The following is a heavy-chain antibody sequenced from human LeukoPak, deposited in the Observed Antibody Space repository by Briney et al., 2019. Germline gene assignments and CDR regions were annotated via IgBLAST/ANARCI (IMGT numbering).Heavy chain of an antibody. CDR1: GASISSYY. V-gene: IGHV4-59*12. CDR2: IYNSGST. D-gene: IGHD6-19*01. CDR3: ARGYSSGWPPGPYYYYGMAV. Sequence: SETLSLTCTVSGASISSYYWSWIRQSPGKGLEWIGYIYNSGSTNYNPSLKSRVTISVDTSKNQFSLKLSSVTAADTAVYYCARGYSSGWPPGPYYYYGMAVWGQGTTVTVSS. J-gene: IGHJ6*02.